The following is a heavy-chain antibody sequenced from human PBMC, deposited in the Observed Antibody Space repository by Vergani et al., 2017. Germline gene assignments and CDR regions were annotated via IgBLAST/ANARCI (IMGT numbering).Heavy chain of an antibody. J-gene: IGHJ3*02. V-gene: IGHV5-51*01. CDR2: IYPGDYDT. Sequence: EVQLVQSGAEVKKPGESLKISCKGSGYSLTSYWIGWVRQMPGKGLEWMGIIYPGDYDTRYSQSFQGKVTISADKSNSTAYLQLSSLKASDTAMYYCARLHHQGIAAVDDAFDIWGQGTMVTVSS. D-gene: IGHD6-13*01. CDR1: GYSLTSYW. CDR3: ARLHHQGIAAVDDAFDI.